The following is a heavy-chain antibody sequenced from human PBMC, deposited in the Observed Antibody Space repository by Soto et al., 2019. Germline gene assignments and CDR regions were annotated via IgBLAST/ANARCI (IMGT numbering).Heavy chain of an antibody. D-gene: IGHD6-19*01. V-gene: IGHV4-59*08. CDR3: ATTRGIAVGGSFDR. J-gene: IGHJ5*02. Sequence: SETLSLTCNVSGGSIYTYYWNWIRQSPGKGLEWIGYISDGGSTNYNPSLKSRVTISVDTSKKQVSLKLSSVAAADTAIYYCATTRGIAVGGSFDRWGQGTLVTVSS. CDR1: GGSIYTYY. CDR2: ISDGGST.